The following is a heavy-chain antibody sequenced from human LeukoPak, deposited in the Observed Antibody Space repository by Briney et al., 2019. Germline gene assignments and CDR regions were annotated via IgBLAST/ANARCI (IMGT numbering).Heavy chain of an antibody. CDR3: ARKVEMATVYFDY. V-gene: IGHV4-38-2*02. CDR2: IYHSGST. D-gene: IGHD5-24*01. J-gene: IGHJ4*02. Sequence: SETLSLTCTVSGYSISSGYDWGWIRQPPGKGLEWVGSIYHSGSTYYNPSLKSRVTISVDTSKNQFSLKLSSVTAADTAVYYCARKVEMATVYFDYWGQGALVTVSS. CDR1: GYSISSGYD.